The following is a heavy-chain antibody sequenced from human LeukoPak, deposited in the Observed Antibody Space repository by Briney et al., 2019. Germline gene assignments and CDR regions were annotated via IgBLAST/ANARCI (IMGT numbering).Heavy chain of an antibody. CDR2: ITGDASVT. CDR3: AKAYSSSLYGDAFHI. D-gene: IGHD6-13*01. Sequence: PGGSLRLSCAGSGFTFRFYAMTWVRQAPGKGLEWVSGITGDASVTYDADSVKGRFNISRDNSKNTLYLQLNCLRVEDTAVYYCAKAYSSSLYGDAFHIWSQGTKVTVSP. V-gene: IGHV3-23*01. CDR1: GFTFRFYA. J-gene: IGHJ3*02.